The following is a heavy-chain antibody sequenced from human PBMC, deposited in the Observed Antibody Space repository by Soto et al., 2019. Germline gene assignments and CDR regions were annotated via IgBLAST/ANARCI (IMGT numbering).Heavy chain of an antibody. CDR1: GGSFSGYY. CDR3: ERGQGVPALRNWFDP. CDR2: INHSGST. J-gene: IGHJ5*02. Sequence: SETLSLTCAVYGGSFSGYYWSWIRQPPGKGLEWIGEINHSGSTNYNPSLKSRVTISVDTSKNQFSLKLSSVTAADTAVYYCERGQGVPALRNWFDPWGQGTLVTVYS. V-gene: IGHV4-34*01. D-gene: IGHD2-2*01.